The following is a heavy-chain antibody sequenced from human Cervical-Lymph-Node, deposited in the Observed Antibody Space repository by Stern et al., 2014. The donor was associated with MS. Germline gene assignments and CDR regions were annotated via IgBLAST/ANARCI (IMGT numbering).Heavy chain of an antibody. CDR3: ARTYYYGSGSQKDYYGMDV. D-gene: IGHD3-10*01. CDR2: ISYEGSNK. CDR1: GFTFSSYA. J-gene: IGHJ6*02. V-gene: IGHV3-30-3*01. Sequence: QVQLVESGGGVVQPGRSLRLSCAASGFTFSSYAMHWVRQAPGKGLEWVAGISYEGSNKYYADSVKGRFTISRDNSKNTLYLQMNSLRAEDTAVYYCARTYYYGSGSQKDYYGMDVWGQGTTVTVSS.